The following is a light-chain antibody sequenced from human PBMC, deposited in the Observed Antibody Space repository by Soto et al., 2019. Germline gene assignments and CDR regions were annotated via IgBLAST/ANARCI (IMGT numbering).Light chain of an antibody. CDR3: HQTYSVPHT. J-gene: IGKJ2*01. CDR2: TAF. V-gene: IGKV1-39*01. CDR1: LTIGNY. Sequence: DIQMTQSPSSLSASVGDRVIITCRASLTIGNYLNWYQHRAGKAPKLLISTAFKLQSGVPSRFSGSGSGTDFTLTISSLQPEDFATYYCHQTYSVPHTFGPGTKLEIK.